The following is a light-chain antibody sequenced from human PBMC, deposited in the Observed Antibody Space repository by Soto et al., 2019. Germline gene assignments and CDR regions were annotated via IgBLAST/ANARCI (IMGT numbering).Light chain of an antibody. CDR1: QSISSY. J-gene: IGKJ3*01. CDR3: QQSYSTPPFT. CDR2: AAS. V-gene: IGKV1-39*01. Sequence: DIQMTQSPSSLSASVGDRVTLTCRASQSISSYLNWYQQKPGKAPNLLIYAASNLQSGVPSRFSGSGSGTDFTLTISSLQPEDFATYYCQQSYSTPPFTFGPGTKVDIK.